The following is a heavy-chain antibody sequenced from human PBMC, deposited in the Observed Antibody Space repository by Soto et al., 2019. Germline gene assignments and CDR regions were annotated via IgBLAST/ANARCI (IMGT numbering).Heavy chain of an antibody. J-gene: IGHJ6*02. CDR3: ARDVNAASYGMDV. CDR1: GFTFNNYP. V-gene: IGHV3-30-3*01. Sequence: GGSLRLSCAASGFTFNNYPMHWVRPAPGKGPEWVAVISYDGSNKYYADSVKGRFTISRDNSKNTLYLQMNSLRAEDTAVYYCARDVNAASYGMDVWGQGTTVTVSS. CDR2: ISYDGSNK.